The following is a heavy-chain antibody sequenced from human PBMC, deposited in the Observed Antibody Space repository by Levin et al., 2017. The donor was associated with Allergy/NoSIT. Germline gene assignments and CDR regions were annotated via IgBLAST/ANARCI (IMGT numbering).Heavy chain of an antibody. D-gene: IGHD3-9*01. Sequence: SETLSLTCAVSGDSMTDNYYWGWVRQPPGKGLEWIAYIFYRGTTYYKPSLKSRLDISLDKSKNQFSLKLTSVTAADTAVYYCVRVPGDCNGFDCALPGYGMDVWGHGTTVTVSS. CDR1: GDSMTDNYY. CDR3: VRVPGDCNGFDCALPGYGMDV. J-gene: IGHJ6*02. V-gene: IGHV4-30-4*01. CDR2: IFYRGTT.